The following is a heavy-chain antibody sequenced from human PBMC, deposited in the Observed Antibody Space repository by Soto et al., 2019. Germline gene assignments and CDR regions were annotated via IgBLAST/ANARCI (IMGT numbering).Heavy chain of an antibody. D-gene: IGHD1-26*01. Sequence: QVQLVQAGAEVTKPGASVKVSCRASGYTFTNYALHWVRQAPGQRRERMGWINAGSGNTKYSQKIQGRVTITRDTSASPAYMEQRSLTYEATAVYYCARGVWDGLALDYWGQGTLVSVCS. V-gene: IGHV1-3*01. J-gene: IGHJ4*02. CDR2: INAGSGNT. CDR3: ARGVWDGLALDY. CDR1: GYTFTNYA.